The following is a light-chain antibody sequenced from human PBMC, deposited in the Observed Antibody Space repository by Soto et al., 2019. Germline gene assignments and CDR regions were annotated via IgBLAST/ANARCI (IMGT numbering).Light chain of an antibody. CDR2: EGS. Sequence: QSALTQPASVSGSPGQSITISCTGTSSDVGSYNLVSWYQQYPGKAPKVMIYEGSKWPSGISNRFSGSKSGNTASLTISGLQAEDEADYYCCSYAGSSTFGVFGGGTKLTVL. CDR1: SSDVGSYNL. J-gene: IGLJ2*01. CDR3: CSYAGSSTFGV. V-gene: IGLV2-23*03.